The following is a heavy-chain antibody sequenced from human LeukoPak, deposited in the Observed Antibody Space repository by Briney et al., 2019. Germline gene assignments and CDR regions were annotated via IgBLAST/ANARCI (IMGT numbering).Heavy chain of an antibody. V-gene: IGHV4-39*07. Sequence: SETLSLTCTVSGGSISSSSYYWGWIRQPPGKGLEWIGEINHSGSTNYNPSLKSRVTISVDTSKNQFSLKLSSVTAADTAVYYCARGRYSPKEGVHDAFDIWGQGTMVTVSS. CDR3: ARGRYSPKEGVHDAFDI. D-gene: IGHD5-18*01. CDR2: INHSGST. CDR1: GGSISSSSYY. J-gene: IGHJ3*02.